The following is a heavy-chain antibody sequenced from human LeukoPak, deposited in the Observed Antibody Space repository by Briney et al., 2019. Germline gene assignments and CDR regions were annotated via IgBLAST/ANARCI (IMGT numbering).Heavy chain of an antibody. CDR1: GGSISSYY. V-gene: IGHV4-59*01. D-gene: IGHD6-13*01. Sequence: SETLSLTCTVSGGSISSYYWSWIRQPPGKGLEWIGYIYYSGSTNYNPSPKSRVTISVDTSKNQFSLKLSSVTAADTAVYYCARVMESSSWYDFDYWGQGTLVTVSS. CDR2: IYYSGST. J-gene: IGHJ4*02. CDR3: ARVMESSSWYDFDY.